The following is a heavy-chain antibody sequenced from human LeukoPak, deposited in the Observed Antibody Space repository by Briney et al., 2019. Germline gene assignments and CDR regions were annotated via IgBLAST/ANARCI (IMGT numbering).Heavy chain of an antibody. D-gene: IGHD1-26*01. CDR2: FDPEDGET. V-gene: IGHV1-24*01. J-gene: IGHJ4*02. CDR1: GYTLTGLS. CDR3: ATGLVGATRIDY. Sequence: WASVKVSCKVSGYTLTGLSMHWVRQAPGKGLEWMGGFDPEDGETIYAQKFQGRVTMTEDTSTDTAYMELSSLRSEDTAVYYCATGLVGATRIDYWGQGTLVTVSS.